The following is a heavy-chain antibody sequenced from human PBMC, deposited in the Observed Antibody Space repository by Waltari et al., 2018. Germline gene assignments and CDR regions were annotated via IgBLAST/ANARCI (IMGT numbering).Heavy chain of an antibody. CDR1: GGSISSSSYY. J-gene: IGHJ3*02. CDR2: IYYSGST. CDR3: ARASSSGLDDAFDI. Sequence: QLQLQESGPGLVKPSETLSLTCTVSGGSISSSSYYWGWIRQPPGKGLEWIGSIYYSGSTYYNPSLKSRVTISVDTSKNQFSLKLSSVTAADTAVYYCARASSSGLDDAFDIWGQGTMVTVSS. D-gene: IGHD3-22*01. V-gene: IGHV4-39*07.